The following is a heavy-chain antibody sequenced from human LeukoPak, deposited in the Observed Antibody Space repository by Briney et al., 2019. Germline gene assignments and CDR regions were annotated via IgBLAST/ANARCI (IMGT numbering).Heavy chain of an antibody. CDR1: GFTFSRYA. Sequence: GGSLRLSCAASGFTFSRYAMHWVRQAPGKGLEWVAVISYDGSNKYYADSVKGRFTISRDNSKNTLYLQMNSLRAEDTAVYYCARRGAVAGTNGVDYWGQGTLVTVSS. D-gene: IGHD6-19*01. V-gene: IGHV3-30*04. CDR3: ARRGAVAGTNGVDY. CDR2: ISYDGSNK. J-gene: IGHJ4*02.